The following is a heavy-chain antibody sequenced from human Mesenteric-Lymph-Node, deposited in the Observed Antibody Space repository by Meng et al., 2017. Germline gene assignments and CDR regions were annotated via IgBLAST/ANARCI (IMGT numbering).Heavy chain of an antibody. D-gene: IGHD2-21*01. Sequence: LQLVLSGAEVKMPWASVKVSCTASGYTFNSYAMHWVRQATGQRLEWMGWINAGHGKTKSSQKFQGRVTITRDTSASTAYMELSSLRSDDTAVYYCARDEIDWGQGTLVTVSS. J-gene: IGHJ4*02. CDR1: GYTFNSYA. CDR3: ARDEID. V-gene: IGHV1-3*01. CDR2: INAGHGKT.